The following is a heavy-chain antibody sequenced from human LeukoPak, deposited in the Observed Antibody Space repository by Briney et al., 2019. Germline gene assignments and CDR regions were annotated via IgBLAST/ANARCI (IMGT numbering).Heavy chain of an antibody. D-gene: IGHD3-22*01. Sequence: GSLRLSCAASGFTFSDYYMSWIRQAPGKGLEWVSHISSSGSTIYYADSVKGRFIISRDNAKNSLYLQMNSLRAEDTAVYYCARDLYYDSSGYSSAWGQGTLVTVSS. CDR1: GFTFSDYY. J-gene: IGHJ4*02. CDR3: ARDLYYDSSGYSSA. CDR2: ISSSGSTI. V-gene: IGHV3-11*01.